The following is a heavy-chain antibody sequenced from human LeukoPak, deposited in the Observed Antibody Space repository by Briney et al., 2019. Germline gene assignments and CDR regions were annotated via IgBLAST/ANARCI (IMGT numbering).Heavy chain of an antibody. V-gene: IGHV3-23*01. CDR1: GFTFSSYA. CDR2: ISGSGGST. CDR3: AKDPGGSSGWRGGDFDY. J-gene: IGHJ4*02. D-gene: IGHD6-19*01. Sequence: GGSLRLSCAASGFTFSSYAMSWVRQAPGKGLEWVSAISGSGGSTYYADSVKGRFTISRDNSKNTLYLQMNSLRAEDTAVYYCAKDPGGSSGWRGGDFDYWGQGTLVTVSS.